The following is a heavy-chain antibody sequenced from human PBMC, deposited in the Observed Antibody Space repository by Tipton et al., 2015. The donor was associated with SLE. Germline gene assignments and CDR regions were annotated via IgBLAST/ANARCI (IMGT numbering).Heavy chain of an antibody. Sequence: TLSLTCAVSGGSISGHYLSWIRQPPGKGLEWIGYIYYSGSTNYNPSLKSRVTISVDTSKNHFSLKLSSVTAADTAVYYCAREVMDWYFDLWGRGTLVTVSS. CDR3: AREVMDWYFDL. CDR1: GGSISGHY. J-gene: IGHJ2*01. D-gene: IGHD3-16*01. V-gene: IGHV4-59*11. CDR2: IYYSGST.